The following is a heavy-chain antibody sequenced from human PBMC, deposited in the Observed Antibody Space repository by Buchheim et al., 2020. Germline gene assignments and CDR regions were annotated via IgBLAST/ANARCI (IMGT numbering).Heavy chain of an antibody. CDR2: IYYSGST. D-gene: IGHD6-19*01. V-gene: IGHV4-59*08. CDR1: GGSISSYY. J-gene: IGHJ4*02. CDR3: ARAGSSGWYPDY. Sequence: QVQLQESGPGLVKPSETLSLTCTASGGSISSYYWSWIRQPPGKGLEWIGYIYYSGSTNYNPSLKSRVTISVDTSKNQFSLKLSSVTAADTAVYYCARAGSSGWYPDYWGQGTL.